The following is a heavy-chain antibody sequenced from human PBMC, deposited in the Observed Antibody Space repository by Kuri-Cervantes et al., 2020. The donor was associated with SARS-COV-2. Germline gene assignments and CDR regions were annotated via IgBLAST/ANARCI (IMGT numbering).Heavy chain of an antibody. D-gene: IGHD3-9*01. CDR2: FDPEDGET. CDR3: STLTGYYRHDAFNM. CDR1: GYTFTGYY. Sequence: ASVKVSCKASGYTFTGYYMHWVRQAPGKGLEWMGGFDPEDGETIYAQKFQGRVTMTEDTSTDTAYMELSSLRSEDTAVYYCSTLTGYYRHDAFNMWGQGTMVTVSS. V-gene: IGHV1-24*01. J-gene: IGHJ3*02.